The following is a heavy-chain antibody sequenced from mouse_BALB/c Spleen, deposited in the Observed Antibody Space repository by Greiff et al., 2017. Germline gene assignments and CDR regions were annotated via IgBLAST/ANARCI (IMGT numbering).Heavy chain of an antibody. V-gene: IGHV1-66*01. CDR2: IFPGSGNT. CDR1: GYSFTSYY. J-gene: IGHJ4*01. Sequence: VQLQQSGPELVKPGASVKISCKASGYSFTSYYIHWVKQRPGQGLEWIGWIFPGSGNTKYNEKFKGKATLTADTSSSTAYMQLSSLTSEDSAVYFCARSPVVKAMDDWGQGTSVTVSS. D-gene: IGHD1-1*01. CDR3: ARSPVVKAMDD.